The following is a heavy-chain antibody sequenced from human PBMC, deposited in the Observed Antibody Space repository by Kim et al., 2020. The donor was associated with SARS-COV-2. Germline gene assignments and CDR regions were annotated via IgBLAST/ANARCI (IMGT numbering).Heavy chain of an antibody. D-gene: IGHD3-10*01. Sequence: GGSLRLSCAASGFTFSSYGMHWVRQAPGKGLEWVAVIWYDGSYKYYADSVKGRFTISRDNSRNTLYLQMNSLRAEDTAVYYCASSRYYYGSGSYYPGDY. J-gene: IGHJ4*01. CDR2: IWYDGSYK. CDR3: ASSRYYYGSGSYYPGDY. V-gene: IGHV3-33*01. CDR1: GFTFSSYG.